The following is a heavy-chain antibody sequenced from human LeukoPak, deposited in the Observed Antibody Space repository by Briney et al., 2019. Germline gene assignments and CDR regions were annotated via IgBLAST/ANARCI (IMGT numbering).Heavy chain of an antibody. CDR2: INHSGST. J-gene: IGHJ4*02. V-gene: IGHV4-34*01. Sequence: SETLSLTCAVYGGSFSGYYWSWIRQPPGKGLEWIGEINHSGSTNYNPSLKSRVTISVDTSKNQFSLKLSSVTAADTAVYYCASDSGYDEIDYWGQGTLVAVSS. D-gene: IGHD5-12*01. CDR3: ASDSGYDEIDY. CDR1: GGSFSGYY.